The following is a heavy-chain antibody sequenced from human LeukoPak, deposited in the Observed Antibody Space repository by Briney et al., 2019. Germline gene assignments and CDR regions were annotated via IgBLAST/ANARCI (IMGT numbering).Heavy chain of an antibody. D-gene: IGHD5-24*01. CDR2: ISTTGGYT. CDR1: GFTFTSHA. CDR3: AKKPATIKFPFDI. V-gene: IGHV3-23*01. Sequence: GGSLRLSCATSGFTFTSHAMTWVRQAPGKGLEWVSAISTTGGYTEDADSVKGRFTISRDNSQNTLFLQMHSLRAEDTAVYYCAKKPATIKFPFDIWGQGTLVTVSP. J-gene: IGHJ4*02.